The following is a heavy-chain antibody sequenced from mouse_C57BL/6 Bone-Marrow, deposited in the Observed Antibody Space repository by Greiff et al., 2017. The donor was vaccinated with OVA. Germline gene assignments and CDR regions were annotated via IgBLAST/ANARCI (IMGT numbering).Heavy chain of an antibody. V-gene: IGHV5-12*01. CDR3: ARQRGITTVVATHYYAMDY. Sequence: EVHLVESGGGLVQPGGSLKLSCAASGFTFSDYYMYWVRQTPEKRLEWVAYISNGGGSTYYPDTVKGRFTISRDNAKNTLYLQMSRLKSEDTAMYYCARQRGITTVVATHYYAMDYWGQGTSVTVSS. CDR1: GFTFSDYY. J-gene: IGHJ4*01. CDR2: ISNGGGST. D-gene: IGHD1-1*01.